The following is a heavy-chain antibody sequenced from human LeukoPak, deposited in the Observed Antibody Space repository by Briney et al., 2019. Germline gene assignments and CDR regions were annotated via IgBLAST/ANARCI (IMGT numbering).Heavy chain of an antibody. CDR3: ARGEDSASWLIDS. CDR2: INHSGST. CDR1: GGSFSGYY. V-gene: IGHV4-34*01. D-gene: IGHD6-13*01. J-gene: IGHJ4*02. Sequence: TSETLSLTCAVYGGSFSGYYWSWIRQPPGKGLEWIGEINHSGSTNYSPSLKSRVTISVDTSKNQFSLKLSSVTAADTAVYYCARGEDSASWLIDSWGQGTLVTVSS.